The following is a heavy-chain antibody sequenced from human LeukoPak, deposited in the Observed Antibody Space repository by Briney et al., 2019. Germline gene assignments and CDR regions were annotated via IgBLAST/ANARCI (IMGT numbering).Heavy chain of an antibody. V-gene: IGHV3-23*01. Sequence: GGSLRLSCAASGFTFSNYAMTWVRQAPGKGLEWVSAISGSGGNTYYADSVKGRFTISRGNSKNTLYLQVNSLRADDTAVYYCAMETSTGWFYWGQGTLVTVSS. J-gene: IGHJ4*02. CDR3: AMETSTGWFY. CDR1: GFTFSNYA. D-gene: IGHD6-19*01. CDR2: ISGSGGNT.